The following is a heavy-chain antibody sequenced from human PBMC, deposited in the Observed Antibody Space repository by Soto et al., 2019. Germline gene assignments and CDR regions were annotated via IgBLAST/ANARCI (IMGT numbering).Heavy chain of an antibody. J-gene: IGHJ4*02. CDR2: IHYSGTT. Sequence: SETLSLTCTVSGTSISSYYWSWIRQPPGKGLEWIANIHYSGTTNYNPSLASRVTLSVDTSKNQFSLKMTSVTAADRAMYFCARYISYAKDYGGGGPLVTVP. CDR3: ARYISYAKDY. CDR1: GTSISSYY. V-gene: IGHV4-59*01. D-gene: IGHD2-2*01.